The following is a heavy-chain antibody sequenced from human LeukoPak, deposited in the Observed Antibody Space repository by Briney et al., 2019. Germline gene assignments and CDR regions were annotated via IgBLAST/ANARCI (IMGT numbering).Heavy chain of an antibody. CDR1: GYTFIGCS. J-gene: IGHJ6*03. V-gene: IGHV1-2*02. D-gene: IGHD3-22*01. Sequence: ASVKVSCKASGYTFIGCSVHWIRQAPGQGPEWMGWMNPKSGGTDYAQKFQGRVTMTRDTSINTAYMDLSGLTSDDTAVYYCAREGGDYYYYDSSGYSPSYMDVWGKWTTVIVSS. CDR3: AREGGDYYYYDSSGYSPSYMDV. CDR2: MNPKSGGT.